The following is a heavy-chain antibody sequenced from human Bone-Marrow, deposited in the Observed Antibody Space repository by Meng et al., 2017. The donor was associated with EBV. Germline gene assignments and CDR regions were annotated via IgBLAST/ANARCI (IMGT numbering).Heavy chain of an antibody. Sequence: QVVLRRCWDEVKKPGSAGEVCCRTPGGTFRMDAISGVGRATGQGLEWMGGLIPMSDAPHYAQKFQGRVTITADESTSTHYMDLSGLRSEDTAVYYCASESGRGFTPDYWGQGTLVTVSS. V-gene: IGHV1-69*01. CDR2: LIPMSDAP. CDR3: ASESGRGFTPDY. CDR1: GGTFRMDA. J-gene: IGHJ4*02. D-gene: IGHD3-10*01.